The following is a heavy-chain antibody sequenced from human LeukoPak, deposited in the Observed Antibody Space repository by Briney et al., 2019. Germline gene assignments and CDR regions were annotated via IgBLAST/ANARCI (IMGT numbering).Heavy chain of an antibody. D-gene: IGHD3-10*01. J-gene: IGHJ3*02. CDR1: GYTFTSYG. CDR3: AREVSGADHDAFDI. Sequence: GASVKVSCKASGYTFTSYGISWVRQAPGQGLEWMGWISAYNGNTNYAQKLRGRVTMTTDTSTSTAYMELRSLRSDDTAVYYCAREVSGADHDAFDIWGQGTMVTVSS. CDR2: ISAYNGNT. V-gene: IGHV1-18*01.